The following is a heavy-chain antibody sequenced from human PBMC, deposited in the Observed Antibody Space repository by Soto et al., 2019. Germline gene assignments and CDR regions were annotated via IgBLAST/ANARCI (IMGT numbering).Heavy chain of an antibody. Sequence: EVQLLESGGGLVQPGGSLRLSCAASGFTFSSYAMSWVRQAPGKGLEWVSAISGSGGSTYYADSVKGRFTISRDNSKNSLYLQMNSLRAEDTAVYYCARDKTVTTWGGDRFDYWGQGTLVTVSS. CDR3: ARDKTVTTWGGDRFDY. CDR2: ISGSGGST. V-gene: IGHV3-23*01. D-gene: IGHD4-17*01. CDR1: GFTFSSYA. J-gene: IGHJ4*02.